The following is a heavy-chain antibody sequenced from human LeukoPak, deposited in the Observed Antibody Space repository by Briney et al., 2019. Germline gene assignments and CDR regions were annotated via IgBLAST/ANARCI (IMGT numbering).Heavy chain of an antibody. CDR1: GYTFTGYY. Sequence: ASVKVSCKASGYTFTGYYMQWVRQAPGQGLEWMGWINPNSGGTNYAQKFQGRVTMTRDTSISTAYMELSRLRSDDTAVYYCARVLAYYDSSGQLLNWFDPWDQGTLVTVSS. CDR3: ARVLAYYDSSGQLLNWFDP. D-gene: IGHD3-22*01. V-gene: IGHV1-2*02. J-gene: IGHJ5*02. CDR2: INPNSGGT.